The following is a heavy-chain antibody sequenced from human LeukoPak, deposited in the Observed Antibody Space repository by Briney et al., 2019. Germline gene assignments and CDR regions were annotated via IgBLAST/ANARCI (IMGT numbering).Heavy chain of an antibody. D-gene: IGHD1-26*01. Sequence: LPGGSLRLSCAASGFTFSSYGMHWVRQAPGKGLEWVAVISYDGSNKYYADSVKGRFTISRDNSKNTLYLQMNSLRAEDTAVYYCAVGGHVDYLGQGTLVTVSS. CDR1: GFTFSSYG. CDR2: ISYDGSNK. J-gene: IGHJ4*02. CDR3: AVGGHVDY. V-gene: IGHV3-30*03.